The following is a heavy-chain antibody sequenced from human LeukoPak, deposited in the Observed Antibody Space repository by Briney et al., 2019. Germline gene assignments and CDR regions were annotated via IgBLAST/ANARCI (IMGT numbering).Heavy chain of an antibody. D-gene: IGHD5-12*01. CDR3: ARHLDIVATITNYYGMDV. Sequence: SETLSLTCTVSGGSISGSSYYWGWIRQPPGKGLEWIGGIYYSGNTYYNPSLKSRVTISVDTSENQFSLKLSSVTAADTAVYYCARHLDIVATITNYYGMDVWGQGTTVTVSS. J-gene: IGHJ6*02. CDR1: GGSISGSSYY. V-gene: IGHV4-39*01. CDR2: IYYSGNT.